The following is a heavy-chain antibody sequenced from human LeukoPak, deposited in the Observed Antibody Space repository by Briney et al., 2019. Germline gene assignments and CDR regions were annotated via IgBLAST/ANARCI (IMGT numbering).Heavy chain of an antibody. CDR3: VSFYETY. Sequence: PGGSLRLSCAASGFTFSSYAMHWVRQAPGKGLEWVANIKQDGSEKYYVDSVKGRFTISKDNAKNTVYLQMNSLRAEDTAVYYCVSFYETYWGRGTLVTVSS. D-gene: IGHD2/OR15-2a*01. CDR1: GFTFSSYA. J-gene: IGHJ4*02. CDR2: IKQDGSEK. V-gene: IGHV3-7*01.